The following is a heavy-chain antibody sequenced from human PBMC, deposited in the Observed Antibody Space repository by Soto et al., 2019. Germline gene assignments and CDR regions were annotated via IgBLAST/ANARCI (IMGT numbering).Heavy chain of an antibody. D-gene: IGHD3-22*01. V-gene: IGHV1-69*01. CDR2: IIPIFGTA. CDR3: ARRGGYDSTDYYYAY. Sequence: QVQLVQSGAEVRKPGSSVRVSCKASGGSFNRHTISWVRQAPGQGLEWMGGIIPIFGTANHAQKFQGRVTIIADESTRPVYMELSSLRSDDTGIYYCARRGGYDSTDYYYAYWGPGTLVIVSS. J-gene: IGHJ4*02. CDR1: GGSFNRHT.